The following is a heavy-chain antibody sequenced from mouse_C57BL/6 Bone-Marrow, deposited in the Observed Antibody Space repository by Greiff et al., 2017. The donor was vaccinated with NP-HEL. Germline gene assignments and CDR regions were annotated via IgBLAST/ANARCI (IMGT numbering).Heavy chain of an antibody. D-gene: IGHD2-14*01. CDR2: ISSGGDYI. CDR1: GFTFSSYA. V-gene: IGHV5-9-1*02. Sequence: EVKLVESGEGLVKPGGSLKLSCAASGFTFSSYAMSWVRQTPEKRLEWVAYISSGGDYIYYADTVKGRFTISRDNARNTLYLQMGSLKSEDTAMYYCTRPLGTHFDYWGQGTTLTVSS. J-gene: IGHJ2*01. CDR3: TRPLGTHFDY.